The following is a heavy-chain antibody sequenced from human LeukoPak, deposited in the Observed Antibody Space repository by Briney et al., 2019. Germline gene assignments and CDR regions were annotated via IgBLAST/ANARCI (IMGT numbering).Heavy chain of an antibody. V-gene: IGHV3-23*01. J-gene: IGHJ4*02. D-gene: IGHD6-13*01. CDR1: GFTFSSYE. CDR2: ISDSGDYT. CDR3: AKKPPYSNSWYFEY. Sequence: GGSLRLSCAASGFTFSSYEMNWVRQAPGKGLEWVSSISDSGDYTYYADSVKGRFTISRDNSKNTLYLQMNSLRTEDTAIYYCAKKPPYSNSWYFEYWGQGTLVTVSS.